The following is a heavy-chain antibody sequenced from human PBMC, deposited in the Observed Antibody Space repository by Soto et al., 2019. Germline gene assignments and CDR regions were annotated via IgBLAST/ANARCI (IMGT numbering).Heavy chain of an antibody. V-gene: IGHV1-3*01. CDR1: GYTFTSYA. CDR3: ARLPSSGGSHKLDLDY. CDR2: INAGNGNT. Sequence: GASVKVSCKASGYTFTSYAMHWVRQAPGQRLEWMGWINAGNGNTKYSQKFQGRVTITRDTSASTAYMELSSLRSEDTAVYYCARLPSSGGSHKLDLDYWGQGTLVTVSS. J-gene: IGHJ4*02. D-gene: IGHD2-15*01.